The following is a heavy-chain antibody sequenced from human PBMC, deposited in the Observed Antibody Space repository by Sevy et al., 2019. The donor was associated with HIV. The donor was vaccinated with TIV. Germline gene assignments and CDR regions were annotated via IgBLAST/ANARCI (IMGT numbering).Heavy chain of an antibody. Sequence: GGSLRLSCAASGFTFSSYWMHWVRQAPGKGLVWVSRINSDGSSTSYADSVKGRFTISRDNAKNTLYLQMNSLRAEDTAGYYCARDHYYGSGSYYNAGDIWGQGTMVTVSS. CDR3: ARDHYYGSGSYYNAGDI. CDR2: INSDGSST. D-gene: IGHD3-10*01. V-gene: IGHV3-74*01. CDR1: GFTFSSYW. J-gene: IGHJ3*02.